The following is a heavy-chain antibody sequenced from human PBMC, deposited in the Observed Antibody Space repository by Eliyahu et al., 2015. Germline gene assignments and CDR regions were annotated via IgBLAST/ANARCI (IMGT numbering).Heavy chain of an antibody. CDR3: ARSGSYTRARDY. CDR1: GGSISSSSFY. V-gene: IGHV4-39*01. Sequence: QLQLQESGPGLVKPSETLSLXCTXSGGSISSSSFYWGWXRQPPGKGLEWIGSMYYSGSTYYNPSLNSRVTISVDTSKNQFSLNLSSVTAADTAVYYCARSGSYTRARDYWGQGTLVTVSS. J-gene: IGHJ4*02. D-gene: IGHD1-26*01. CDR2: MYYSGST.